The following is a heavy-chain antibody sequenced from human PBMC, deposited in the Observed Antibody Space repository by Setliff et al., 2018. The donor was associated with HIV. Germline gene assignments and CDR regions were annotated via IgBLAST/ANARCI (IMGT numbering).Heavy chain of an antibody. CDR1: GYTFTSYY. V-gene: IGHV1-46*03. Sequence: ASVKVSCKASGYTFTSYYMHWVRQAPGQGLEWMGIINPSGGSTSYAQKFQGRVTMTRDTSTSTVYMELSSLRSEDTAVYYCARDLLSGWYHYYYYMDVWGKGTTVTVSS. CDR2: INPSGGST. CDR3: ARDLLSGWYHYYYYMDV. D-gene: IGHD6-19*01. J-gene: IGHJ6*03.